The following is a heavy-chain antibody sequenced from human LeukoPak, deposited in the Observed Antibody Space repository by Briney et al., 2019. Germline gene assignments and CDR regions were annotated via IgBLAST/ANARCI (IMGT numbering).Heavy chain of an antibody. J-gene: IGHJ5*02. D-gene: IGHD3-3*01. CDR2: IYYSGST. CDR3: ARGLGYYDFWSGYSNWFDP. CDR1: GGSISSYY. Sequence: PSETLSLTCTVSGGSISSYYWSWIRQPPGKGLEWIGYIYYSGSTNYNPSLKSRVTISVDTSKNQFSLKLSSVTAADTAVYYCARGLGYYDFWSGYSNWFDPWGQGTLVTVSS. V-gene: IGHV4-59*12.